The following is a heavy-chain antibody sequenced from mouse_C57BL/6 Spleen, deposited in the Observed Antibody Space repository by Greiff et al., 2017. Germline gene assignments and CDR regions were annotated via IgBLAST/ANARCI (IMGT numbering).Heavy chain of an antibody. CDR2: IRSKSNNYAT. V-gene: IGHV10-1*01. Sequence: EVMLVESGGGLVQPKGSLKLSCAASGFSFNTYAMNWVRQAPGKGLEWVARIRSKSNNYATYYADSVKDRFTISRDDSESMLYLQMNNLKTEDTAMYYCVSQHYDYDGAMDYWGQGTSVTVSS. J-gene: IGHJ4*01. CDR1: GFSFNTYA. CDR3: VSQHYDYDGAMDY. D-gene: IGHD2-4*01.